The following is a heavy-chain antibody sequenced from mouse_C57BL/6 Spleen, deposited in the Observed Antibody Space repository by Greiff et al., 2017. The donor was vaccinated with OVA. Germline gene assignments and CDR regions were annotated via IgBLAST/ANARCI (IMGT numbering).Heavy chain of an antibody. CDR1: GFTFSDYY. CDR3: ARQERGNYFDY. CDR2: ISNGGGST. V-gene: IGHV5-12*01. J-gene: IGHJ2*01. Sequence: EVMLVESGGGLVQPGGSLKLSCAASGFTFSDYYMYWVRQTPEKRLEWVAYISNGGGSTYYPDTVKGRFTISRDNAKNTLYLQMSRLKSEDTAMYYCARQERGNYFDYWGQGTTLTVSS.